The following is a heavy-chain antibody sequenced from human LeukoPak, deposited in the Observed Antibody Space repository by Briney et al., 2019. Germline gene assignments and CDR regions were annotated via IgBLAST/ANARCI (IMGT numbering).Heavy chain of an antibody. CDR1: GFTFSSYS. CDR3: ARPLLYYYGSETYFWFDL. D-gene: IGHD3-10*01. Sequence: GGSLRLSCAASGFTFSSYSMNWVRQAPGKGLEWVSSISSSSSYIYYADSVKGRFTISRDNAKNSLYLQMRSLKAEDTAFYYCARPLLYYYGSETYFWFDLWGQGTLVTVSS. CDR2: ISSSSSYI. V-gene: IGHV3-21*01. J-gene: IGHJ5*02.